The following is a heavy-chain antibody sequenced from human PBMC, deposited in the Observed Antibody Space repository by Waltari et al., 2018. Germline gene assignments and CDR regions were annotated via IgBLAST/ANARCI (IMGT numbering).Heavy chain of an antibody. V-gene: IGHV4-31*03. Sequence: QVQLQESGPGLVKPSQTLSLTCSVSGASISSGGYNWSWIRQLPGKGLEWIGYIYYIGTTYYNPSLKSRVTISVDTSKNQFSLRLSSVTAAETAVYYCARDGGAAAGLDPWGQGTLVTVSS. D-gene: IGHD6-13*01. CDR1: GASISSGGYN. J-gene: IGHJ5*02. CDR3: ARDGGAAAGLDP. CDR2: IYYIGTT.